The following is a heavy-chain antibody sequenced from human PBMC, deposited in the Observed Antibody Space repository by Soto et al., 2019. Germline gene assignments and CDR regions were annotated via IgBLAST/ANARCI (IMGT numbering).Heavy chain of an antibody. D-gene: IGHD4-17*01. Sequence: VKVSCKVSGYTLTELSMHWVRQAPGKGLEWMGCFDPDDGETIYAQKLQGRVTMTTDTSTSTAYMELRSLRSDDTAVYYCARFGTMTDWGQGTLVTVSS. CDR3: ARFGTMTD. J-gene: IGHJ4*02. V-gene: IGHV1-24*01. CDR1: GYTLTELS. CDR2: FDPDDGET.